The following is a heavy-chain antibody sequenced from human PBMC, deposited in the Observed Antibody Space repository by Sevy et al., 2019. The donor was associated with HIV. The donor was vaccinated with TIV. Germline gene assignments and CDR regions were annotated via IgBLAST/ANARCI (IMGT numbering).Heavy chain of an antibody. V-gene: IGHV3-9*01. CDR2: IGWNSASI. CDR1: GFTFDDYA. D-gene: IGHD2-8*01. J-gene: IGHJ4*01. CDR3: ARDRDDGYCTNGVCFNFDN. Sequence: GGSLRLSCAASGFTFDDYAMHWVRQAPGKGLEWVSGIGWNSASIDYADSVKGRFTISRDNAKNSLYLQMKSLRAEDTALYYCARDRDDGYCTNGVCFNFDNWGQGTLVTVSS.